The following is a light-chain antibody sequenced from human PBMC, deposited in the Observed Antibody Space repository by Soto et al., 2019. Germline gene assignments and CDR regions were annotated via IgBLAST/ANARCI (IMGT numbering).Light chain of an antibody. J-gene: IGKJ1*01. V-gene: IGKV3-20*01. Sequence: EIVLTQSPGTLSLSPGERATLSCRASQSVRDSYLAWYQQKPGQAPRLLIYGASSRATGIPDRFSGSGSGTDFTLTISRLEPEDFAVYYCQQYCNSRTFGQGTKVEIK. CDR3: QQYCNSRT. CDR1: QSVRDSY. CDR2: GAS.